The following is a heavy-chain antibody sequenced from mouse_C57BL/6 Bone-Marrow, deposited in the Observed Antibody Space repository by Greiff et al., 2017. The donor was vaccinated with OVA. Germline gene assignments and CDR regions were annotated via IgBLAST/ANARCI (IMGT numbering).Heavy chain of an antibody. Sequence: EVKLVESGGGLVQPGGSMKLSCVASGFTFSNYWMNWVRQSPEKGLEWVAQIRLKSDNYATHYAESVKGRFTISRDDSKSSFYLQMNNLRAEDTGIYYCTAITTVRDYWGQGTTLTVSS. CDR1: GFTFSNYW. D-gene: IGHD1-1*01. J-gene: IGHJ2*01. V-gene: IGHV6-3*01. CDR2: IRLKSDNYAT. CDR3: TAITTVRDY.